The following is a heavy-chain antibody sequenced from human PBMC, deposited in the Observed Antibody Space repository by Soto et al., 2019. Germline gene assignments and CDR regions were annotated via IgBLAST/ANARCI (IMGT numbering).Heavy chain of an antibody. V-gene: IGHV3-33*01. Sequence: SLRLSCAASGFTFSSYGMHWVRQAPGKGLEWVAVIWYDGSNKYYADSVKGRFTISRDNSKNTLYLHMNSLGADDTAVYYCARAATFYCSRTTCYADSWGQGTLVTVSS. CDR1: GFTFSSYG. CDR2: IWYDGSNK. D-gene: IGHD2-2*01. CDR3: ARAATFYCSRTTCYADS. J-gene: IGHJ5*01.